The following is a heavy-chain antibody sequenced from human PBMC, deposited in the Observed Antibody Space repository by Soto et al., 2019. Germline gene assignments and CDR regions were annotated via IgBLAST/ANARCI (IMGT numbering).Heavy chain of an antibody. V-gene: IGHV1-18*04. J-gene: IGHJ5*02. D-gene: IGHD2-15*01. CDR1: GYTFTNYG. CDR2: ISIYSGKT. CDR3: ARATAYIDHTPSVAWFDP. Sequence: GASVKVSCKASGYTFTNYGITWVRQAPGQGLEWMGWISIYSGKTNYAQNFQVRLTMTTDTSTSTAYMELTNLRYDDTAVYYCARATAYIDHTPSVAWFDPWGQGTMVTVYS.